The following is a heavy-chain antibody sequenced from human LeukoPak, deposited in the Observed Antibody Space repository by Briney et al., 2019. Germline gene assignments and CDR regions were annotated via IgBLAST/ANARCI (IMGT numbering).Heavy chain of an antibody. CDR2: ISAYNGNT. D-gene: IGHD3-9*01. V-gene: IGHV1-18*01. J-gene: IGHJ4*02. CDR1: GYTLTSYG. CDR3: ARDSPRYFDWLLDY. Sequence: GASVTVSCKASGYTLTSYGISWVRQAPGQGLEWMGWISAYNGNTNYAQKLQGRVTMTTDTSTSTAYMELRSLRSDDTAVYYCARDSPRYFDWLLDYWGQGTLVTVSS.